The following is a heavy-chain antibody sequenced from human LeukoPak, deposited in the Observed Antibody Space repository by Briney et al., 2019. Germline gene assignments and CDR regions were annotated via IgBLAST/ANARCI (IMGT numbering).Heavy chain of an antibody. Sequence: PGGSLRLSCAASGFTFSSYGMHWVRQAPGKGLEWVAVISYDGRNKYYADSVKGRFTISRDNSKNTLCLQMDSLRTEDTAVYYCAKDPVAVAGTANYFQHWGQGTLVTVSS. CDR3: AKDPVAVAGTANYFQH. J-gene: IGHJ1*01. V-gene: IGHV3-30*18. CDR1: GFTFSSYG. D-gene: IGHD6-19*01. CDR2: ISYDGRNK.